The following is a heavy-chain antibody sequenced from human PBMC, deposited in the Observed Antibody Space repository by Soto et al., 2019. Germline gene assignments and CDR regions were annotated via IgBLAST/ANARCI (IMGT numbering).Heavy chain of an antibody. Sequence: ASVKVSCKASGYTFTNYVIYWVRQAPGQGLEWMGWINPNSGGTNYAQKFQGWVTMTRDTSISTAYMELSRLRSDDTAVYYCARGDILTGYYLVGMDVWGQGTTVTVS. V-gene: IGHV1-2*04. J-gene: IGHJ6*02. CDR3: ARGDILTGYYLVGMDV. CDR1: GYTFTNYV. D-gene: IGHD3-9*01. CDR2: INPNSGGT.